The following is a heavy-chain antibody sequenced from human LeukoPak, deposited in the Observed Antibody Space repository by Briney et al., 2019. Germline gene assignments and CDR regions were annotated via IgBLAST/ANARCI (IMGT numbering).Heavy chain of an antibody. CDR2: ISYDGSNK. V-gene: IGHV3-30-3*01. CDR1: GFAFSSYA. Sequence: GGSLRLSCAASGFAFSSYAMHWVRQAPGKGLEWVAVISYDGSNKYYADSVKGRFTISRDNAKNSLYLQMNSLRAEDTALYYCAKDRTIFGVVTTYYFDYWGQGTLVTVSS. D-gene: IGHD3-3*01. J-gene: IGHJ4*02. CDR3: AKDRTIFGVVTTYYFDY.